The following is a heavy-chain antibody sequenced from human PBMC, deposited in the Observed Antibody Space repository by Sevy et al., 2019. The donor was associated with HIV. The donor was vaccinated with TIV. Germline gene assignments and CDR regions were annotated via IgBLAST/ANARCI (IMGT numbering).Heavy chain of an antibody. D-gene: IGHD3-16*01. J-gene: IGHJ4*02. Sequence: GGSLRLSCAASGFTFSSYRMTWVRQAPGKGLEWVSCISSNSDYINYADSVKGRFTISKDNANNLLYLQMDSLRAEDTAVYYCARAVMEMSTWRSDYWGQGTLVTVSS. CDR2: ISSNSDYI. CDR1: GFTFSSYR. CDR3: ARAVMEMSTWRSDY. V-gene: IGHV3-21*01.